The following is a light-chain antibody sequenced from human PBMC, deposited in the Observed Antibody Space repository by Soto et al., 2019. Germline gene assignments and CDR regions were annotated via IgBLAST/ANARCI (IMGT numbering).Light chain of an antibody. CDR3: SSYTSSITVV. CDR2: DVN. J-gene: IGLJ2*01. CDR1: SGDIGAHNY. V-gene: IGLV2-14*01. Sequence: QSALTQPASVSGSPGQSITFSCTGTSGDIGAHNYVSWYQQHPGRAPKLIIYDVNNRPSGFSNRFSGSKSGNTASLTISGLQAEDEADYYCSSYTSSITVVFGGGTKLTVL.